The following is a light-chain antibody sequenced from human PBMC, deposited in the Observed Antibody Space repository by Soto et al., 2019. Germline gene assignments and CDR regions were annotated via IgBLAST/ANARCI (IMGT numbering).Light chain of an antibody. CDR3: QPYLSSQSGSV. J-gene: IGLJ2*01. CDR2: GHS. Sequence: QSVLTQPPSVSGAPGQRVTISCTGSSSNIGAGYDVHWYQQLPGTAPKLLIYGHSNRPSGVPDRFSGSKSGTSASLAITGLQAEDEADYYCQPYLSSQSGSVFGGGTQVTVL. V-gene: IGLV1-40*01. CDR1: SSNIGAGYD.